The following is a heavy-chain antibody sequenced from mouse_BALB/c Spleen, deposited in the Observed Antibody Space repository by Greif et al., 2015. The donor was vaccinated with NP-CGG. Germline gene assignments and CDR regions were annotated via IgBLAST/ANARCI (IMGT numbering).Heavy chain of an antibody. V-gene: IGHV1-80*01. D-gene: IGHD1-1*01. CDR2: IYPGDGDT. CDR3: ARSITTVVATDY. J-gene: IGHJ2*01. CDR1: GYAFSSYW. Sequence: VQLQQSGAELVRPGSSVKISCKASGYAFSSYWMNWVKQRPGQGLEWIGQIYPGDGDTNYNGKFKGKATLTADKSSSTAYMQLSSLTSEDSAVYICARSITTVVATDYWGQGTTLTVSS.